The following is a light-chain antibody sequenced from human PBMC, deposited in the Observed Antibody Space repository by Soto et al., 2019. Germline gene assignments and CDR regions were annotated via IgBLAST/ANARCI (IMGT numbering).Light chain of an antibody. J-gene: IGKJ4*01. Sequence: AVQMTQSPSSLSASVGDRVTITCRASQGIGNDLAWYQQKPGEAPKSLIYAASSLQSGVLSRYSGSGSGTDFTLTISSLQPEDLATYYCLQDHNLLTFGGGTKVELK. CDR3: LQDHNLLT. V-gene: IGKV1-6*01. CDR1: QGIGND. CDR2: AAS.